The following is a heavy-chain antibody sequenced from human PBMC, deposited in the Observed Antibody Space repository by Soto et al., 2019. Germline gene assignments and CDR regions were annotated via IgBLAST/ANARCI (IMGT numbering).Heavy chain of an antibody. CDR1: GGSFSGYY. Sequence: SETLSLTCAVYGGSFSGYYWSWIRQPPGKGLEWIGEINHSGSTNYNPSLKSRVTISVDTSKNQFSLKLSSVTAADTAVYYCASGRWYSSSRGAFDIWGQGTMVTVSS. CDR2: INHSGST. CDR3: ASGRWYSSSRGAFDI. J-gene: IGHJ3*02. V-gene: IGHV4-34*01. D-gene: IGHD6-13*01.